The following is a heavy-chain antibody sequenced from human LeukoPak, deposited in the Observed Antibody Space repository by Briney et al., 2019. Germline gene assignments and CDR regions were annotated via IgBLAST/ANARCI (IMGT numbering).Heavy chain of an antibody. Sequence: SETLSPTCTVSAGSISSYYWSWIRQPPGKGLEWIGNIYYSGSTNYNPSLKSRVTISVDTSKNQFSLKLSSVTAADTAVYYCTRGSIAYYYMDVWGKGTTVTVSS. D-gene: IGHD3-22*01. CDR2: IYYSGST. CDR3: TRGSIAYYYMDV. CDR1: AGSISSYY. J-gene: IGHJ6*03. V-gene: IGHV4-59*01.